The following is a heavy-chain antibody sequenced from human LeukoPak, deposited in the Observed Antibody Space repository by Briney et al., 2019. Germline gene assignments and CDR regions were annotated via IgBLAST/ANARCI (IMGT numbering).Heavy chain of an antibody. CDR1: GFIFSNYA. V-gene: IGHV3-30*04. CDR2: ISSDGSKI. Sequence: GGSLRLSCAASGFIFSNYAMHWVRQAPGKGLEGVALISSDGSKIYYADSVKGRFTISRDNSRNTLYLQMNSLRAEDSAVYYCAELGITMIGGVWGKGTTVTISS. D-gene: IGHD3-10*02. J-gene: IGHJ6*04. CDR3: AELGITMIGGV.